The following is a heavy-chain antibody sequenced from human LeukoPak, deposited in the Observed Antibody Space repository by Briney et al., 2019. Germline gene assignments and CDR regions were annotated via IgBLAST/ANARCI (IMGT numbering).Heavy chain of an antibody. Sequence: GGSLRLSCAPSGFTFSSYAMSWVRQAPGKGLEWVSSISGSGDRTFYADSVKGRFTISRDNSKNTLYLQMNSLRAEDTAVYYCAKGSDYDVLTGYPFGFDYWGQGTLVTVSS. V-gene: IGHV3-23*01. D-gene: IGHD3-9*01. CDR3: AKGSDYDVLTGYPFGFDY. CDR2: ISGSGDRT. J-gene: IGHJ4*02. CDR1: GFTFSSYA.